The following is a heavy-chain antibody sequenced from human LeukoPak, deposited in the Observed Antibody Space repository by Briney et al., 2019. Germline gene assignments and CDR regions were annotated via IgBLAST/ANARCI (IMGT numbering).Heavy chain of an antibody. CDR2: ISWDGGST. D-gene: IGHD3-10*01. CDR3: AKDKGAYYGSGSYYRGNYYMDV. CDR1: GFTFDDYT. Sequence: GSLRLSCAASGFTFDDYTMHWVRQAPGKGLEWVSLISWDGGSTYYADSVKGRFTISRDNSKNSLYLQMNSLRAEDTALYYCAKDKGAYYGSGSYYRGNYYMDVWGKGTTVTVSS. J-gene: IGHJ6*03. V-gene: IGHV3-43D*03.